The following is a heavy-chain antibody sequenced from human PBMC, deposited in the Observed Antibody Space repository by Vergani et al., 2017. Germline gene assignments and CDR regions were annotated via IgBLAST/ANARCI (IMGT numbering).Heavy chain of an antibody. Sequence: QVQLVQSGAEVGKPGASVKISCKASGYTFTAYYIHWVRQAPEQGLEWVGVISPDGFSTFYAQKFQGRVTITRDTSTSTVYVEVTSLRSDDTAVYYCARVGSSWPWGQGTLVTVSS. CDR1: GYTFTAYY. V-gene: IGHV1-46*01. D-gene: IGHD6-13*01. J-gene: IGHJ5*02. CDR3: ARVGSSWP. CDR2: ISPDGFST.